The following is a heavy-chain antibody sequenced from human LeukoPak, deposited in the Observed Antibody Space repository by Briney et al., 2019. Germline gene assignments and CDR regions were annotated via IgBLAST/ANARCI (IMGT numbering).Heavy chain of an antibody. CDR1: GGSFSGYY. D-gene: IGHD5-18*01. V-gene: IGHV4-34*01. J-gene: IGHJ4*02. Sequence: TSETLSLTCAVYGGSFSGYYWSWIRQPPGKGLEWIGEINHSGSTNYNPSLKSRVTIPVDTSKNQFSLKLSSVTAADTAVYYCARGYGYGRRFDYWGQGTLVTVSS. CDR2: INHSGST. CDR3: ARGYGYGRRFDY.